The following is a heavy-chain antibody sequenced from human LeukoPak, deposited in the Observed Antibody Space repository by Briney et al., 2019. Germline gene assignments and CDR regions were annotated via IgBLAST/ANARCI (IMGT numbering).Heavy chain of an antibody. D-gene: IGHD1-26*01. CDR1: GYTFTSYG. V-gene: IGHV1-18*01. Sequence: GASVKVSCKASGYTFTSYGISWVRQAPGQGLEWMGWISAYNGNTNYAQKLQGRVTMTTDTSTSTAYMELRSLRSDDTAVYYCARESGSYFDYYYYGMDVWGQGTTVTVSS. CDR2: ISAYNGNT. CDR3: ARESGSYFDYYYYGMDV. J-gene: IGHJ6*02.